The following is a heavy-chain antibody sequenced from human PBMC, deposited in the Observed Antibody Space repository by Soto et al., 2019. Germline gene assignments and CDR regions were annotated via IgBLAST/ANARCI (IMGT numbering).Heavy chain of an antibody. V-gene: IGHV1-3*01. CDR2: INAGNGNT. D-gene: IGHD2-21*01. Sequence: QVQLVQSGAEVKKPGASVKVSCKASGYTFTSYAMHWVRQAPGHRLEWMGWINAGNGNTKYSQKFQGRVTITRDTSASTAYMELSSLRSEDTAVYYCARDSGVSYYYYYYMDVWGKGTTVTVSS. CDR3: ARDSGVSYYYYYYMDV. CDR1: GYTFTSYA. J-gene: IGHJ6*03.